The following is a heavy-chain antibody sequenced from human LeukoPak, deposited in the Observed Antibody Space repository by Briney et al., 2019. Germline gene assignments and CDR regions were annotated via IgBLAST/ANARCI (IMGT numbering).Heavy chain of an antibody. CDR1: GGSISSSSYY. Sequence: KPSETLSLTCTVSGGSISSSSYYWGWIRQPPGKGLEWIGEITHSGSTNYHPSLKSRVTMSVDTSTNQFSLRVSSVTAADTAVYYCARGDRYYYYMDVWGKGTTVTVSS. CDR3: ARGDRYYYYMDV. V-gene: IGHV4-39*07. J-gene: IGHJ6*03. CDR2: ITHSGST.